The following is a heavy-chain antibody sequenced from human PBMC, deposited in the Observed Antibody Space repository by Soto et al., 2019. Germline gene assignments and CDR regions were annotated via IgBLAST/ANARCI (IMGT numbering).Heavy chain of an antibody. CDR2: IIPIFGTA. CDR3: ASSHGSGSTGRGDWFDP. D-gene: IGHD6-19*01. Sequence: VKVSCKASGGTFSSYAISWVRQAPGQGLEWMGGIIPIFGTANYAQKFQGRVTITADESTSTAYMELSSLRSEDTAVYYCASSHGSGSTGRGDWFDPWGQGTLVTVSS. CDR1: GGTFSSYA. J-gene: IGHJ5*02. V-gene: IGHV1-69*01.